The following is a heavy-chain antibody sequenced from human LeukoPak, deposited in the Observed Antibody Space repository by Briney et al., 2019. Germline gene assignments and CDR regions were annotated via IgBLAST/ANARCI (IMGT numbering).Heavy chain of an antibody. CDR3: AREVPDSSGYYFDY. D-gene: IGHD3-22*01. J-gene: IGHJ4*02. Sequence: SETLSLTGTVSGGSISSYYWSWIRQPPGKGLEWMGYIYYSGSTNYNPSLKSRVTISGDTSKNQFFLKLSSVTAADTAVYYCAREVPDSSGYYFDYWGQGTLVTVSS. CDR2: IYYSGST. CDR1: GGSISSYY. V-gene: IGHV4-59*01.